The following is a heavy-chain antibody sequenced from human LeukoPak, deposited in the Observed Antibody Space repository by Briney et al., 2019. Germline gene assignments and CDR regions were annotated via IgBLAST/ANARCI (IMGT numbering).Heavy chain of an antibody. CDR1: GGTFSSYA. J-gene: IGHJ4*02. Sequence: SVKVSCKASGGTFSSYAISWVRQAPGQGLEWMGRLFPIFGIANYAQKFQGRVAITADKSTSTAYMELSSLRSEDTAVYYCAREGGILTGYYYYFDYWGQGTLVTVSS. CDR2: LFPIFGIA. V-gene: IGHV1-69*04. CDR3: AREGGILTGYYYYFDY. D-gene: IGHD3-9*01.